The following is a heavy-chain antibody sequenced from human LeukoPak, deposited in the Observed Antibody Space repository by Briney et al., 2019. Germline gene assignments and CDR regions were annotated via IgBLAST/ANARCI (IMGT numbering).Heavy chain of an antibody. CDR1: GFTFSTYA. Sequence: QPGGSPRLSCAASGFTFSTYAMHWVRQAPGKGLEWVTIISYDGSKKYYADSVRGRFTISRDNSKNTLYLQMNSLRLEDTALYYCAGGDPYRGYDYPGVWGRGTLVTVSS. J-gene: IGHJ4*02. CDR3: AGGDPYRGYDYPGV. CDR2: ISYDGSKK. D-gene: IGHD5-12*01. V-gene: IGHV3-30*04.